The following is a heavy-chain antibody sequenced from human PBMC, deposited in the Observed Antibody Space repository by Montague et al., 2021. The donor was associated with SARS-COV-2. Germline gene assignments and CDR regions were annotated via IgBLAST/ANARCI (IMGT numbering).Heavy chain of an antibody. Sequence: SETLSLTCVVSGGAINSSNWWSWVRQPPGKGLEWIGEIYHWGSTNYNPPLKSRVTISIDKSTNQLSLKLSSVTAADTAVYYCARFLGFCSGAICYSSGMDVWGQGTTVTVSS. D-gene: IGHD2-15*01. J-gene: IGHJ6*02. CDR2: IYHWGST. V-gene: IGHV4-4*02. CDR3: ARFLGFCSGAICYSSGMDV. CDR1: GGAINSSNW.